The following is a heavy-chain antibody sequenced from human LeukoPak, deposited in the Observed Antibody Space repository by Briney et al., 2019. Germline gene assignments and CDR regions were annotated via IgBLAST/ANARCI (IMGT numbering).Heavy chain of an antibody. CDR2: ISGSGGST. CDR1: GFTFSSYA. D-gene: IGHD5-24*01. V-gene: IGHV3-23*01. CDR3: AKHRDGYNSYFDY. Sequence: GSLRLSCAAAGFTFSSYAMSWVRQAPGKGLEWVSAISGSGGSTYYADSVKGRFTISRDNSKNTLYLQMNSLRAEDTAVYYCAKHRDGYNSYFDYWGQGTLVTVSS. J-gene: IGHJ4*02.